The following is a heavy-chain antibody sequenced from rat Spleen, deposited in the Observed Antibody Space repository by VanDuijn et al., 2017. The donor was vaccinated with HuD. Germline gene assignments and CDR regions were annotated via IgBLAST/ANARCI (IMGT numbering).Heavy chain of an antibody. J-gene: IGHJ1*01. CDR2: SNTDGGST. V-gene: IGHV5-58*01. CDR3: AKDGGYDGSYSYWYFDF. Sequence: EVQLVETGGGLVQPGRSLELSCVASRFKFRSYWMNWIRQAAGKGLEWVSSSNTDGGSTYDPDSVKGRFTISRDKAENTVYRKMNSLRSEDTATYYCAKDGGYDGSYSYWYFDFWGPGTMVTVSS. D-gene: IGHD1-12*02. CDR1: RFKFRSYW.